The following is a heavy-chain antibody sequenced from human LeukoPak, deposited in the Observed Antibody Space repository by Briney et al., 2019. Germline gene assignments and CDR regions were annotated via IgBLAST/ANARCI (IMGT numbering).Heavy chain of an antibody. D-gene: IGHD3-10*01. CDR1: GFTFSSYS. CDR2: ISSSSSYI. V-gene: IGHV3-21*01. Sequence: GGSLRLSCAASGFTFSSYSMNWVRQAPGKGLEWVSSISSSSSYIYYADSVKGRFTISRDNAKNSLYLQMNSLRAEDTAVYYCATVSHRVRDFDYWGQGTLVTVSS. J-gene: IGHJ4*02. CDR3: ATVSHRVRDFDY.